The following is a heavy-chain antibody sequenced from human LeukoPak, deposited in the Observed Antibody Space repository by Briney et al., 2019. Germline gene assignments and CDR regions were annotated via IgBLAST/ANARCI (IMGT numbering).Heavy chain of an antibody. J-gene: IGHJ3*02. CDR3: ARGNVDTAMADAFDI. CDR1: VGTFSSYA. CDR2: IIPIFGTA. D-gene: IGHD5-18*01. V-gene: IGHV1-69*13. Sequence: SVKVSCKASVGTFSSYAISWVRQAPGQSLQWIGGIIPIFGTANYAQKFQGRVTITADESTSTAYMELSSLRSEDTAVYYCARGNVDTAMADAFDIWGQGTMVTVSS.